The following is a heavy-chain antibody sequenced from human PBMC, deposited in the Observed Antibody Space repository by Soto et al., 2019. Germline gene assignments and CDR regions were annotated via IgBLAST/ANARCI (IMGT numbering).Heavy chain of an antibody. CDR3: AKVEEESGSYSYYFDY. V-gene: IGHV3-23*04. CDR2: ISSSGGST. CDR1: GFTFSSYE. J-gene: IGHJ4*02. D-gene: IGHD1-26*01. Sequence: EVQLVESGGGLVQPGGSLRLSCAASGFTFSSYEMNWVRQAPGKGLEWVSYISSSGGSTYYADSVKGRFTISRDNSKNTLYLQMNSLRAEDTAVYYCAKVEEESGSYSYYFDYWGQGTLVTVSS.